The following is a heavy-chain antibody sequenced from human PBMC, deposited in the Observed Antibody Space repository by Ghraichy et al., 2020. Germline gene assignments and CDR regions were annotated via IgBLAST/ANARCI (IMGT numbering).Heavy chain of an antibody. Sequence: SETLSLTCTVSGDSISSYYWSWIRQPPGKGLEWIGYIYYSGSTNYNPSLKSRVTISVDTSKNQFSLKLSSVTAADTAVYYCARVMDYNILTGYHHHWFDPWGQGTLVTVSS. J-gene: IGHJ5*02. CDR2: IYYSGST. D-gene: IGHD3-9*01. CDR3: ARVMDYNILTGYHHHWFDP. CDR1: GDSISSYY. V-gene: IGHV4-59*01.